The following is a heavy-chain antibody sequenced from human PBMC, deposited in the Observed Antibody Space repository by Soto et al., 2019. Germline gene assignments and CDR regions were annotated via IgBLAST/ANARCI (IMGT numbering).Heavy chain of an antibody. D-gene: IGHD6-13*01. CDR3: ARDQWLAIAAAGTSEFYYYYGMDV. V-gene: IGHV1-18*01. CDR2: ISAYNGNT. CDR1: GYTFTSYG. Sequence: ASVKVSCKASGYTFTSYGISWVRQAPGQGLEWMGWISAYNGNTNYAQKLQGRVTMTTDTSTSTAYMELRSLRSDDTAVYYCARDQWLAIAAAGTSEFYYYYGMDVWGQGTTVTVSS. J-gene: IGHJ6*02.